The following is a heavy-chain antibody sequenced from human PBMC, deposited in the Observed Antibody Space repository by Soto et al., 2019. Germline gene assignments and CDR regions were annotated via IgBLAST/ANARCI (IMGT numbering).Heavy chain of an antibody. CDR3: AASIFYYGMDV. CDR2: VYPGDSDT. V-gene: IGHV5-51*01. CDR1: GYSFTSYW. J-gene: IGHJ6*02. Sequence: GESLKISCKGSGYSFTSYWIAWVRQMPGKGLEWMGIVYPGDSDTKYNPSFQGQVTNSADKSITTTYLQWSSLKASDTAIYYCAASIFYYGMDVWGQGTTVTVSS.